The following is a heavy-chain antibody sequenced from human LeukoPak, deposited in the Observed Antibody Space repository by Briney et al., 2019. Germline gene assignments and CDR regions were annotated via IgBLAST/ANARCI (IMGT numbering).Heavy chain of an antibody. J-gene: IGHJ4*02. V-gene: IGHV3-15*01. D-gene: IGHD3-22*01. CDR2: IKSKTDGGTT. Sequence: GGSLRLSCAASGFTFSNAWMSWVRQAPGKGLEWVGRIKSKTDGGTTDYAAPVKGRFNISRDDSKNTLYLQMNSLKTEDTAVYYCPTAFPSYYYDSSGYPVYGLDYWGQGTLVTVSS. CDR1: GFTFSNAW. CDR3: PTAFPSYYYDSSGYPVYGLDY.